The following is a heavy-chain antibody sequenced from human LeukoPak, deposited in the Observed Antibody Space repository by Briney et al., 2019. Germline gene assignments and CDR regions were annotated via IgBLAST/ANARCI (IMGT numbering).Heavy chain of an antibody. V-gene: IGHV1-46*01. CDR2: INPSGGST. CDR3: ARVIVGASRSGAFDI. CDR1: GYTFTSYY. Sequence: ASVKVSCKASGYTFTSYYMHWVRQAPGQGLEWMGIINPSGGSTSYAQKFQGRVTMTRDTSTSTVYMELSSLRSEDTAVYYCARVIVGASRSGAFDIWGQGTMVTVSS. J-gene: IGHJ3*02. D-gene: IGHD1-26*01.